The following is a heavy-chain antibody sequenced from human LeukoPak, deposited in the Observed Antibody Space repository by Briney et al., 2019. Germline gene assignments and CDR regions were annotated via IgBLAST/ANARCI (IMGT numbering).Heavy chain of an antibody. CDR3: TTDFSHFDFSSGFYSY. CDR2: IKANIDGGTT. J-gene: IGHJ4*02. Sequence: GGSLRLSCAASGFSFSTAWMVWVRQTPGQGLEWVGRIKANIDGGTTDFAAPVKGRFTIPRDDVRKMVYLQMNSLKTDDTGVYYCTTDFSHFDFSSGFYSYWGQGTLVAVSS. CDR1: GFSFSTAW. D-gene: IGHD3-3*01. V-gene: IGHV3-15*01.